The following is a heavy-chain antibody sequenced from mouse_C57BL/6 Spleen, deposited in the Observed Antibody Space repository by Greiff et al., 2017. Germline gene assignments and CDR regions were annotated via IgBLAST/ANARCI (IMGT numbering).Heavy chain of an antibody. CDR3: ARSYYDYDEESYYNAMDY. V-gene: IGHV1-64*01. D-gene: IGHD2-4*01. CDR1: GYTFTSYW. CDR2: IHPDSGST. J-gene: IGHJ4*01. Sequence: QVQLQQPGAELVKPGASVKLSCKASGYTFTSYWMHWVKQRPGQGLEWIGMIHPDSGSTNYNEKFKSKATLTVDKSSSTAYMQLRSLTSEDSAVYYGARSYYDYDEESYYNAMDYWGQGTSVTVSS.